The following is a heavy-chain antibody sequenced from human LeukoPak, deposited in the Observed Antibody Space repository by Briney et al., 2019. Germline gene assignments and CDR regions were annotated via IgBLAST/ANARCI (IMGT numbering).Heavy chain of an antibody. V-gene: IGHV3-20*04. CDR2: INWNGGST. Sequence: GGSLRLSCAASGFTLDDYGMSWVRQAPGKGLEWVSGINWNGGSTGYADSVKGRFTISRDNAKNSLYLQMNSLRAEDTALYYCARAPTGLYYYYYMDVWGKGTTVTVSS. CDR3: ARAPTGLYYYYYMDV. J-gene: IGHJ6*03. D-gene: IGHD3-16*01. CDR1: GFTLDDYG.